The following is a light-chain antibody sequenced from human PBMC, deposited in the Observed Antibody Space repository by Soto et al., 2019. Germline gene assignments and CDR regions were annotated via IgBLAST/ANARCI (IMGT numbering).Light chain of an antibody. CDR1: QSLLESNGYSY. V-gene: IGKV2-28*01. J-gene: IGKJ1*01. Sequence: EIVMTQSPLSLPVTPGESASISCRSSQSLLESNGYSYLDWYLQKPGHSPQLLLYMGSNRSSGVPDRFSGSGSGTDFTLKISKVEAEDVGVYYCMQALQSPPTFGQGTKVEIK. CDR3: MQALQSPPT. CDR2: MGS.